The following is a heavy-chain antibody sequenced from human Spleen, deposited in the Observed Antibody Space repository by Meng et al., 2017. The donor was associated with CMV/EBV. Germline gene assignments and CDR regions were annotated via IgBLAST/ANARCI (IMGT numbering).Heavy chain of an antibody. J-gene: IGHJ4*02. Sequence: SGGSISSGAYYWSWIRQNPGKGLEWIGFIYYGGNTYYKPSLKSRVTISLDTSKNQFSLKLSSVTAADTAVYYCARSPSSGSYPFFDYWGQGTLVTVSS. CDR2: IYYGGNT. D-gene: IGHD1-26*01. CDR1: GGSISSGAYY. CDR3: ARSPSSGSYPFFDY. V-gene: IGHV4-31*02.